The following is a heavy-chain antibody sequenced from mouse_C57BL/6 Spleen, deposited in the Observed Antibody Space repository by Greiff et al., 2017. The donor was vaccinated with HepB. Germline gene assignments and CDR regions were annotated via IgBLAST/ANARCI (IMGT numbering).Heavy chain of an antibody. CDR3: ARDDYGGDYFDY. CDR1: GYTFTSYT. CDR2: INPSSGYT. V-gene: IGHV1-4*01. Sequence: VKLQQSGAELARPGASVKMSCKASGYTFTSYTMHWVKQRPGQGLEWIGYINPSSGYTKYNQKFKDKATLTADKSSSTAYMQLSSLTSEDSAVYYCARDDYGGDYFDYWGQGTTLTVSS. J-gene: IGHJ2*01. D-gene: IGHD2-4*01.